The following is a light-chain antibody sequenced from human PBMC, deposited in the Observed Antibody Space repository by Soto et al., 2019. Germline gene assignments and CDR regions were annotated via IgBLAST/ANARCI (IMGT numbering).Light chain of an antibody. CDR3: QQFDTYPLT. CDR1: QGMRSA. V-gene: IGKV1-13*02. J-gene: IGKJ5*01. CDR2: DAS. Sequence: AIQLTQSPSSLSASVGDRITITCRASQGMRSAVAWYQQKPGKAPKLLIYDASSLESGVPSTFSGSGSGTDFTLTISSVQPEDFATYYCQQFDTYPLTFGQGTRLEIK.